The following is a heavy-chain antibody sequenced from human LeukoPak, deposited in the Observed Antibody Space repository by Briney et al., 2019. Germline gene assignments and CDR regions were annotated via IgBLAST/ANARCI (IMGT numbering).Heavy chain of an antibody. Sequence: SETLSLTCTVSCGSISSYYWSWIRQPAGKGLKGIGRIYTSGSTNYNPSLKSRVTMSVDTSKKQFSLKLSSVTAADTAVYYWARADWITGTSFDYWGQGTLVTVSS. D-gene: IGHD1-20*01. CDR3: ARADWITGTSFDY. J-gene: IGHJ4*02. V-gene: IGHV4-4*07. CDR2: IYTSGST. CDR1: CGSISSYY.